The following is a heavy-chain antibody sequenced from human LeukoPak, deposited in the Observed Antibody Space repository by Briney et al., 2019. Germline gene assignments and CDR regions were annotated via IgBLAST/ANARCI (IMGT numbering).Heavy chain of an antibody. CDR1: GYTFTTYD. CDR3: VRRGWVRGYSRSLFGY. CDR2: MNPNSGNT. Sequence: EASVRVSCKASGYTFTTYDINWVRQVTGQGLEWMGWMNPNSGNTGFAQKFQDRVTMTRDTSISTAYMELSGLTSEDTAIYFCVRRGWVRGYSRSLFGYWGQGTLVTVSS. V-gene: IGHV1-8*01. D-gene: IGHD5-12*01. J-gene: IGHJ4*02.